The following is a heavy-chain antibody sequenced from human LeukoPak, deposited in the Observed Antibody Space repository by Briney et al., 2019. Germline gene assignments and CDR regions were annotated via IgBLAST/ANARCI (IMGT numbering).Heavy chain of an antibody. J-gene: IGHJ4*02. D-gene: IGHD4-17*01. V-gene: IGHV3-30*02. Sequence: GGSLRLSCAASGFTFSNYGMHWVRQAPGKGLAWVTFIRYDGSNKFYADSVKGRFTISRDNSKDTLYLQMNSLRGEDSAVYYCATHTGYFDYWGQGTLVTVSS. CDR1: GFTFSNYG. CDR3: ATHTGYFDY. CDR2: IRYDGSNK.